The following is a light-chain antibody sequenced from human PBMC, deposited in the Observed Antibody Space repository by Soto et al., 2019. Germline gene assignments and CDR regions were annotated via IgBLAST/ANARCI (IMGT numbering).Light chain of an antibody. Sequence: QSVLTQPPSASGTPGQRVTISCSGSSSNIGSNTVNWYQQLPGTAPKLLIYSNAQRPSGVPDRFSGSKSGNSASLAISGLQSEDEADYYCAAWDDSLKGPVFGGGTKLTVL. V-gene: IGLV1-44*01. CDR2: SNA. CDR1: SSNIGSNT. J-gene: IGLJ2*01. CDR3: AAWDDSLKGPV.